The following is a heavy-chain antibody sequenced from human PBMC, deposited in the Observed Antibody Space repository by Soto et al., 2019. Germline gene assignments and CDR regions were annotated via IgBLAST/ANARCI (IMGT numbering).Heavy chain of an antibody. CDR3: ARGGGYCSSTSCYWNAFDI. CDR2: INPNSGGT. D-gene: IGHD2-2*01. CDR1: GYTFTGYY. Sequence: QVQLVQSGAEVKKPGASVKVSCKAPGYTFTGYYMHWVRQAPGQGLEWMGWINPNSGGTNYEQKFQGRVTMTRDTSISTAYMELSRLRSDDTAVYYCARGGGYCSSTSCYWNAFDIWGQGTMVTVSS. V-gene: IGHV1-2*02. J-gene: IGHJ3*02.